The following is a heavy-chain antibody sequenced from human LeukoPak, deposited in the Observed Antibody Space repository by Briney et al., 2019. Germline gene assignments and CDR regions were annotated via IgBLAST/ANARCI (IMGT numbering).Heavy chain of an antibody. J-gene: IGHJ4*02. D-gene: IGHD3-9*01. Sequence: SETLSLTCAVYGGSFSGYYWSWIRQPPGKGLEWIGEINHSGSTNYNPSLKSRVTISVDTSKNQFSLKLSSVTAADTAVYYCARIYFDWLPPDYWGQGTLVTVSS. CDR1: GGSFSGYY. V-gene: IGHV4-34*01. CDR2: INHSGST. CDR3: ARIYFDWLPPDY.